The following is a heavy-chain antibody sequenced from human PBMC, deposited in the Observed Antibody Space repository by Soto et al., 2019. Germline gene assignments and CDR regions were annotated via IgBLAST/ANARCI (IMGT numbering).Heavy chain of an antibody. CDR2: INHSGGT. Sequence: QVQLQQWGAGLLKPSETLSLTCAVNGGSFSGYYWSWIRQPPGRGLARIGEINHSGGTSYNPSLKRRVTISVDTSKNQFSLKVTSVTAADTAMYYCARGGVADRLLNWGQGTLVTVFS. CDR3: ARGGVADRLLN. V-gene: IGHV4-34*01. D-gene: IGHD6-6*01. CDR1: GGSFSGYY. J-gene: IGHJ4*02.